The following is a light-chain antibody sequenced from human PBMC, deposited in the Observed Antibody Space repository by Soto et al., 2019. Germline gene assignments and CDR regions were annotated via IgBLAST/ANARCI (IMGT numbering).Light chain of an antibody. CDR2: EVS. CDR3: CSYAGSSTSNWV. J-gene: IGLJ3*02. CDR1: SSDVGSYNL. V-gene: IGLV2-23*02. Sequence: QSALTQPASVSGSPGQSITISCTGTSSDVGSYNLVSWYQQHPGKAPKLMIYEVSKRPSGVSNRFSGSKSGNTASLTISGLQAEDESDYSCCSYAGSSTSNWVFGGGTKVTVL.